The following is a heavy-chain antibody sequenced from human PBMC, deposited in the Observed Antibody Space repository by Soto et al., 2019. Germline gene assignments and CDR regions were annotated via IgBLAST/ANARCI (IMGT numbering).Heavy chain of an antibody. D-gene: IGHD2-2*01. J-gene: IGHJ6*02. CDR2: INPNSGGT. CDR3: AREIRNCSSTSCYSYYYYGMDV. Sequence: ASVKVSCKASGYTFTGYYMHWVRQAPGQGLEWIGWINPNSGGTNYAQKFQGWVTMTRDTSISTAYMELSRLRSDDTAVYYCAREIRNCSSTSCYSYYYYGMDVWGQGTTVTVSS. CDR1: GYTFTGYY. V-gene: IGHV1-2*04.